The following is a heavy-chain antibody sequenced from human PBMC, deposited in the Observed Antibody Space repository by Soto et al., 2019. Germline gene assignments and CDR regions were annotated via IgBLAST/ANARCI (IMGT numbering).Heavy chain of an antibody. CDR1: RVAFSKFI. J-gene: IGHJ6*02. CDR2: IIPVFGTA. D-gene: IGHD2-2*01. CDR3: AKVTHSSPMGYYYGMDV. V-gene: IGHV1-69*01. Sequence: QAQLEQSGGEVKKPGSSVKVSCKASRVAFSKFIVTWVRQAPGVGLEWVGGIIPVFGTANYAQKFQARVTITADESTSTSYMEVNNLRSEDTAVYYCAKVTHSSPMGYYYGMDVGGQGTTVTVSS.